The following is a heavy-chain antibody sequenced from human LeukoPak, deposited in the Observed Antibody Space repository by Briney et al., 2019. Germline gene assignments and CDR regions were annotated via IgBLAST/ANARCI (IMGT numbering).Heavy chain of an antibody. Sequence: GGSLRLSCAASGFTFSSYSMNWVRQAPGKGLEWVSFISSSSSYIYYADSVKGRFTISRDNAKNSLYLQMNSLRAEDTAVYYCARCQWLPTGGFYYYGMDVWGQGTTVTVSS. J-gene: IGHJ6*02. CDR2: ISSSSSYI. CDR1: GFTFSSYS. D-gene: IGHD6-19*01. V-gene: IGHV3-21*01. CDR3: ARCQWLPTGGFYYYGMDV.